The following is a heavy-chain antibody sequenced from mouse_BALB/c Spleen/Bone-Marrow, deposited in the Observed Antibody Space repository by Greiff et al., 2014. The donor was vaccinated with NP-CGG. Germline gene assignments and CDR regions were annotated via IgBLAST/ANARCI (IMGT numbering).Heavy chain of an antibody. CDR2: INPDSSTI. J-gene: IGHJ1*01. CDR3: ARLNYYGNLFV. CDR1: GFDFSRYW. V-gene: IGHV4-1*02. D-gene: IGHD1-1*01. Sequence: VQLQQSGGGLVQPGGSLKLSCAASGFDFSRYWMSWVRQAPGKGLEWIGEINPDSSTINYTPSLKDKFIISRDSAKNTLYLQMSKVRSEDTALYYCARLNYYGNLFVWGAGTTVIVSS.